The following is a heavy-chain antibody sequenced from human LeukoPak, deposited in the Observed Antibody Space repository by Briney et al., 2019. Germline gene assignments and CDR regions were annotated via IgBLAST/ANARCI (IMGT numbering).Heavy chain of an antibody. CDR1: GGGFSSFA. V-gene: IGHV1-69*13. J-gene: IGHJ3*02. D-gene: IGHD3-22*01. Sequence: ASVKVSCKTFGGGFSSFAITWVRQAPGQGPEWMGGIIPISGTTKYAQKFQGRVTITADESTSTAYMELSSLRSEDTAMYYCARVVVVITNDISDIWGQGTMVIVSS. CDR3: ARVVVVITNDISDI. CDR2: IIPISGTT.